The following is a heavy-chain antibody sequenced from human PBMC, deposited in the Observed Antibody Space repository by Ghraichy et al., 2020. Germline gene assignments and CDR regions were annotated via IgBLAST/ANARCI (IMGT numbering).Heavy chain of an antibody. D-gene: IGHD6-19*01. CDR1: GYTFTSYD. CDR2: MNPNSGNT. Sequence: ASVKVSCKASGYTFTSYDINWVRQATGQGLEWMGWMNPNSGNTGYAQKFQGRVTMTRNTSISTAYMELSSLRSEDTAVYYCARVRRSSGWLGMEFDYWGQGTLVTVSS. CDR3: ARVRRSSGWLGMEFDY. J-gene: IGHJ4*02. V-gene: IGHV1-8*01.